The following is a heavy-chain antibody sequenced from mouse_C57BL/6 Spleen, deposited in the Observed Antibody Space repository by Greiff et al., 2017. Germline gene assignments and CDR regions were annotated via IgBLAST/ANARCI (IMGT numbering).Heavy chain of an antibody. J-gene: IGHJ1*03. CDR2: IDPSDSDT. CDR1: GYTFTSYW. Sequence: QVQLQQPGAELVRPGSSVKLSCKASGYTFTSYWMHWVKQRPIQGLEWIGNIDPSDSDTHYNQKFKDKATLTVDKSSSTAYMQLSSLTSEDSAVYDCARVGDITAGYFDVWGTGTTVTVSS. V-gene: IGHV1-52*01. D-gene: IGHD1-3*01. CDR3: ARVGDITAGYFDV.